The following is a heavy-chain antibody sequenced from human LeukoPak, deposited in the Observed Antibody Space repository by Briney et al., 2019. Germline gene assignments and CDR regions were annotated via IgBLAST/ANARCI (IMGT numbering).Heavy chain of an antibody. CDR2: INPSGDFR. CDR3: ARDYSGEWEQLTGWWFDP. V-gene: IGHV1-46*02. Sequence: ASVKVSCKASGGTFNSYAISWVRQAPGQGLEWMAIINPSGDFRSYAQKFQGRLTVTRDMSTRTVYMELSDLRPEDTAVYYCARDYSGEWEQLTGWWFDPWGQGTLVIVSS. D-gene: IGHD1-26*01. J-gene: IGHJ5*02. CDR1: GGTFNSYA.